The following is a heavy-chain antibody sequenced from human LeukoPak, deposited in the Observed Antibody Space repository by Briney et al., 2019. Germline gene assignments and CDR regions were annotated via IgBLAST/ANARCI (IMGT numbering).Heavy chain of an antibody. J-gene: IGHJ6*03. D-gene: IGHD5-12*01. CDR1: GGSISSYY. V-gene: IGHV4-4*07. CDR3: AREGGSGYDPPYYYYMDV. CDR2: IYTSGST. Sequence: SETLSLTCTVSGGSISSYYWSWIRQPAGKGLEWIGRIYTSGSTNYNPSLKSRVTMSVDTSKNQFSLKLSSVTAADTAVYYCAREGGSGYDPPYYYYMDVWGKGTTVTVPS.